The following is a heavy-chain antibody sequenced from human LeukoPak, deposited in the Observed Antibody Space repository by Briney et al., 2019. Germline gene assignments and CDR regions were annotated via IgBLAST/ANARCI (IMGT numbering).Heavy chain of an antibody. CDR1: GYTFTNYA. Sequence: ASVKVSCKASGYTFTNYAMNWVRQAPGQGLEWMGWINPNTGNPAYAQGFTGRFVFSLDTSVTTTYLQISGLKAEDTAVYYCARAYQPLGGLSFPDSWGQGTLVTASS. V-gene: IGHV7-4-1*02. D-gene: IGHD3-16*02. CDR3: ARAYQPLGGLSFPDS. J-gene: IGHJ5*01. CDR2: INPNTGNP.